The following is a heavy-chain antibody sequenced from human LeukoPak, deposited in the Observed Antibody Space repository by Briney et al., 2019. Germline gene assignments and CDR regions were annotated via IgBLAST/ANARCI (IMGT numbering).Heavy chain of an antibody. Sequence: ASVKVSCKASGYTFTSYYMHWVRQAPGQGLEWMGIINPSGGSTSYAQKFQGRVTMTRDTSTSTVYMELSSLRSEDTAVCYCARVLRLPSGYYLPAVFDYWGQGTLVTVSS. CDR1: GYTFTSYY. V-gene: IGHV1-46*01. CDR2: INPSGGST. J-gene: IGHJ4*02. CDR3: ARVLRLPSGYYLPAVFDY. D-gene: IGHD3-22*01.